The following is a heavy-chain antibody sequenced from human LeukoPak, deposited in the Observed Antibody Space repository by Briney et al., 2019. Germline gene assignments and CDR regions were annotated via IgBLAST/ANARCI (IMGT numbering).Heavy chain of an antibody. CDR3: ARRKLELVNYFDY. D-gene: IGHD1-26*01. CDR2: IYYSGST. Sequence: PSETLPLTCTVSGGSISSSSYYWGWIRQRPGKGLEWIGSIYYSGSTYYNPSLKSRVTISVDTSKNQFSLKLSSVTAADTAVYYCARRKLELVNYFDYWGQGTLVTVSS. CDR1: GGSISSSSYY. J-gene: IGHJ4*02. V-gene: IGHV4-39*01.